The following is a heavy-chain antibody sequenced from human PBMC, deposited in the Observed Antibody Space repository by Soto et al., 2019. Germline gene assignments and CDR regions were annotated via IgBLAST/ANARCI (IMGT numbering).Heavy chain of an antibody. D-gene: IGHD2-15*01. Sequence: QVQLVQSGAEVKKPGASVTLSCKASAYSFTTYHIHWVRQAPGQGLEWMGLINPDAGATNYAQRYQGRLRLTRDTATSTVYTELRSLRFDDTAGYYCARGDIVLVLASEGNWFDPWSQGTLVTVSS. CDR1: AYSFTTYH. V-gene: IGHV1-46*01. J-gene: IGHJ5*02. CDR3: ARGDIVLVLASEGNWFDP. CDR2: INPDAGAT.